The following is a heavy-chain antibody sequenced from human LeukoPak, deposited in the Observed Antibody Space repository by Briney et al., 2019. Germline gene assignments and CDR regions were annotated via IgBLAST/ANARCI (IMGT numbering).Heavy chain of an antibody. CDR3: ARVVAHSSSWYSFYYYYYYMDV. D-gene: IGHD6-13*01. Sequence: GSLRLSCAASGFTFSSYWMSWVRQAPGKGLEWVANIKQDGSEKYYVDSVKGRFTISRDNAKNSLYLQMNSLRAEDTAVYYCARVVAHSSSWYSFYYYYYYMDVWGKGATVTISS. V-gene: IGHV3-7*01. CDR2: IKQDGSEK. CDR1: GFTFSSYW. J-gene: IGHJ6*03.